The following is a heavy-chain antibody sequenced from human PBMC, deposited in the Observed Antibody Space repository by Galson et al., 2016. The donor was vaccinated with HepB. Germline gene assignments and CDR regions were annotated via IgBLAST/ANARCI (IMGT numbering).Heavy chain of an antibody. Sequence: TLSLTCTVSGGSISSGYYYWSWIRQHPGKGLEWIGYIYYSGSTYYNPSLKSRVTISVDTSKKQFSLKLRSVTAADTAVYYCARGVRHHFDYWGQGTLVTVSS. CDR2: IYYSGST. CDR3: ARGVRHHFDY. J-gene: IGHJ4*02. V-gene: IGHV4-31*03. D-gene: IGHD1-1*01. CDR1: GGSISSGYYY.